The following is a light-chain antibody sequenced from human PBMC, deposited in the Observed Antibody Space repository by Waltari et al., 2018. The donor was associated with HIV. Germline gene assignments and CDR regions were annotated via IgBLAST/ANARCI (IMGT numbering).Light chain of an antibody. Sequence: HSVSSQQPSPSGPPGPRVTFSCSGSSSNIGSNPLYWYQQFPGTAPKLLIYRNYQRPSGVPDRFSGSKSGTSASLAISGLRSEDEADYYCAVWDVSLNGRVFGGGTKLTVL. CDR1: SSNIGSNP. CDR3: AVWDVSLNGRV. V-gene: IGLV1-47*01. J-gene: IGLJ3*02. CDR2: RNY.